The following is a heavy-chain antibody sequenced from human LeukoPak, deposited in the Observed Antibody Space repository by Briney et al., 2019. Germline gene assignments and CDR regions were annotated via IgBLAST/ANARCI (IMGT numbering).Heavy chain of an antibody. J-gene: IGHJ4*02. D-gene: IGHD6-13*01. CDR1: GYTFTGYY. CDR2: INPNSGGT. Sequence: ASVKVSCKASGYTFTGYYMHWVRQAPGQGLEWMGRINPNSGGTNYAQKFQGRVTMTRDTSISTAYMELSRLRSDDTAVYYCARESSSWYGLDYWGQGTLVTVSS. V-gene: IGHV1-2*06. CDR3: ARESSSWYGLDY.